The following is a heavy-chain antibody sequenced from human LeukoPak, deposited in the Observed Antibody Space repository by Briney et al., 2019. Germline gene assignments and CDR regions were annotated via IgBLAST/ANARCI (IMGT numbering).Heavy chain of an antibody. V-gene: IGHV3-11*01. CDR1: GFTSSDYY. J-gene: IGHJ6*02. CDR2: ISSTGGTT. CDR3: VRSNYYTVDV. Sequence: GGSLRLSCAASGFTSSDYYMTWIRQPPGKGPEWISYISSTGGTTTYVDSVKGRFTISRDNAKNSLYLQMNSQRADDTAVYYCVRSNYYTVDVWGQGTAVTVSS.